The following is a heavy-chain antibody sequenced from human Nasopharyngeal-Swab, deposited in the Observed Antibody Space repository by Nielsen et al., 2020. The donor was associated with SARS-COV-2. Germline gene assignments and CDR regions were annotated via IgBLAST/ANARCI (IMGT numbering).Heavy chain of an antibody. V-gene: IGHV3-13*01. CDR1: GFTFSSYD. Sequence: GESLKISCAASGFTFSSYDMHWVRQATGKGLECVSAIGTAGDTYYPGSVKGRFTISRENAKNSLYLQMNSLRAGDTAVYYCARAAVAGTYYYYYGMDVWGQGTTVTVSS. D-gene: IGHD6-19*01. CDR3: ARAAVAGTYYYYYGMDV. J-gene: IGHJ6*02. CDR2: IGTAGDT.